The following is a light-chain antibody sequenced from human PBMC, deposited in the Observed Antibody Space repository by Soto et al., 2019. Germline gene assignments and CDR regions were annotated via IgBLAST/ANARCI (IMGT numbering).Light chain of an antibody. CDR3: QQSYSTPPWT. CDR1: QTISSNY. CDR2: GTS. J-gene: IGKJ1*01. Sequence: EIVLTQSPGTLSVSPGERATLSCRASQTISSNYLAWYQQKPGQAPSLLIYGTSSRATGIPDRFSGSGSGTDFTLTISRLEPEDSATYYCQQSYSTPPWTFGQGTKVEIK. V-gene: IGKV3-20*01.